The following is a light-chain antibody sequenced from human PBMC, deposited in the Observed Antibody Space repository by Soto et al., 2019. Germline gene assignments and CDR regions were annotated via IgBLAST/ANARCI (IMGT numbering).Light chain of an antibody. Sequence: QSVLTQPASVSGCPGQAITSSCTGSSSDIGAFNYVAWYQQHPGKAPKLIIHGVTNRPSGVSSRFSGSKSDYTASLTISGLQAEDEADYYCSSYTTAFFYVFGTGTKVTVL. V-gene: IGLV2-14*01. CDR1: SSDIGAFNY. CDR3: SSYTTAFFYV. J-gene: IGLJ1*01. CDR2: GVT.